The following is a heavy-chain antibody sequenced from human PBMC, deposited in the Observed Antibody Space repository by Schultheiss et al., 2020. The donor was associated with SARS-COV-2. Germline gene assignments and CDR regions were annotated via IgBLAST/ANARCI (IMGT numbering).Heavy chain of an antibody. D-gene: IGHD6-13*01. V-gene: IGHV4-39*01. CDR3: ATLYSSSWYGDY. CDR2: IYYSGST. CDR1: GGSISSSSYY. J-gene: IGHJ4*02. Sequence: SETLSLTCTVSGGSISSSSYYWGWIRQPPGKGLEWIGSIYYSGSTYYNPSLKSRVTISVDTSKNQFSLKLSSVTAADTAVYYCATLYSSSWYGDYWGQGTLVTVSS.